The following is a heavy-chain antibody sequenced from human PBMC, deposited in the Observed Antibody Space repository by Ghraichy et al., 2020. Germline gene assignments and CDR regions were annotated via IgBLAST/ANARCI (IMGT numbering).Heavy chain of an antibody. CDR1: GYTLTALS. CDR2: FDPEDGET. V-gene: IGHV1-24*01. Sequence: ASVKVSCKVSGYTLTALSMHWVRQALGKGLEWMGGFDPEDGETIYAQKFQGRVTMTEDTSTDTAYMELSTLRSEDTAVYYCATDVAGSYYHWGQGTLVTVSS. D-gene: IGHD1-26*01. CDR3: ATDVAGSYYH. J-gene: IGHJ5*02.